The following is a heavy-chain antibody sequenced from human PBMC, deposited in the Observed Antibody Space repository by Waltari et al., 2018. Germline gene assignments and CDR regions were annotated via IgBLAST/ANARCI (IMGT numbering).Heavy chain of an antibody. J-gene: IGHJ4*02. D-gene: IGHD3-22*01. CDR3: ARLTYYYNSGAYSAVVGY. CDR1: GGFISTSTYY. CDR2: IFYSGGT. V-gene: IGHV4-39*01. Sequence: QLQLQESGPGLVKPSETLSLTCTVSGGFISTSTYYWGWIRQPPGKGLEWIVTIFYSGGTYYNPSLKSRVTISVDTSKNQFSLKLTSVTASDTAVYYCARLTYYYNSGAYSAVVGYWGQGTLVTVSS.